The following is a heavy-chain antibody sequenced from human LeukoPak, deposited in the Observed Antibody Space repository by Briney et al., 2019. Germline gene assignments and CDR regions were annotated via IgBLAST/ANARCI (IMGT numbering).Heavy chain of an antibody. CDR2: ISAYNGHT. D-gene: IGHD4-23*01. CDR3: ARAGTTVVTRDAFDI. V-gene: IGHV1-18*01. J-gene: IGHJ3*02. CDR1: GYTFTSYG. Sequence: GASVKVSCKASGYTFTSYGISWVRQAPGQGLEWVGWISAYNGHTNYAQKLQGRVTMTTDTSTSTAYMELRSLRSDDTAVYYCARAGTTVVTRDAFDIWGQGTMVTVSS.